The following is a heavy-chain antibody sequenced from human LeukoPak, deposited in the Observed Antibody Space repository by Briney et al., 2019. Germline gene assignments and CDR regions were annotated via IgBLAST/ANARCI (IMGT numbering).Heavy chain of an antibody. D-gene: IGHD6-13*01. V-gene: IGHV3-30*02. J-gene: IGHJ4*02. CDR3: AKKLAAIGTDPFDC. Sequence: PGGSLRLSCAASGFTFDDYGMSWVRQAPGKGLEWVAFIWYDESNKNYADSVKGRFTISRDNSKNTLYLQMNSLRAEDTAVYYCAKKLAAIGTDPFDCWGQGTLVTVSS. CDR2: IWYDESNK. CDR1: GFTFDDYG.